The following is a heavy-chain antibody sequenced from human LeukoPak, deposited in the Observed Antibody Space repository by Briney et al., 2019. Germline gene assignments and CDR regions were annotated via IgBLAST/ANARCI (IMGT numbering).Heavy chain of an antibody. CDR1: GFTVSGSY. CDR3: ARAFVTAAGFFDT. V-gene: IGHV3-66*02. D-gene: IGHD6-13*01. Sequence: GGSLRLSCAASGFTVSGSYMSWVRQAPGKGLEWVSVIYSGGDTHHAGSVKGRFTISRDNSVNTLYLQMNSLRTEDTAVYYCARAFVTAAGFFDTWGQGTLVTVSS. J-gene: IGHJ4*02. CDR2: IYSGGDT.